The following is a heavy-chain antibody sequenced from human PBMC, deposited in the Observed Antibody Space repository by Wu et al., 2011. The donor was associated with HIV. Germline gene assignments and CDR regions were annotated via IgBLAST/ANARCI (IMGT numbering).Heavy chain of an antibody. Sequence: QVLLVQSGAEVKKPGSSVKVSCKASGNTFGSYDFNWVRQASGQGLEWMGWMNPNSGNAGYAQKFQGRVTMTKGASMGTAYMELSSLTPEDTAVYYCTIGRGSRPRFDPWGQGTLVTVSS. CDR1: GNTFGSYD. D-gene: IGHD3-10*01. J-gene: IGHJ5*02. V-gene: IGHV1-8*02. CDR3: TIGRGSRPRFDP. CDR2: MNPNSGNA.